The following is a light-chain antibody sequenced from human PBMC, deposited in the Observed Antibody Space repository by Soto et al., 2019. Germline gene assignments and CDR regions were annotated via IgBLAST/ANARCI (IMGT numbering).Light chain of an antibody. CDR2: GAS. J-gene: IGKJ1*01. CDR3: RQYNNWPRT. CDR1: QSVSSN. Sequence: EIVMTQSASTLSVSPGERATLSCRASQSVSSNLAWYQQKPGQAPRLLIYGASTRATGIPARFSGSGSGTEFTLTISSLQSEDFAVYYCRQYNNWPRTFGQRTKVDIK. V-gene: IGKV3-15*01.